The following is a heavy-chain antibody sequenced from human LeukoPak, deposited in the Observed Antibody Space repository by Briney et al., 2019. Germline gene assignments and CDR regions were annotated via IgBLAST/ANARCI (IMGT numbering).Heavy chain of an antibody. Sequence: SETLSLTCTFSGGSIRSSTYYWGWIRQPPGKGLEWMGSLYYSGSTYYNPSLKSRVTISVDTSRNQFSLNLTSVTAADTAVYYCARRSRFLYYFDYWGQGTLVTVSS. D-gene: IGHD3-3*01. V-gene: IGHV4-39*01. CDR2: LYYSGST. CDR3: ARRSRFLYYFDY. J-gene: IGHJ4*02. CDR1: GGSIRSSTYY.